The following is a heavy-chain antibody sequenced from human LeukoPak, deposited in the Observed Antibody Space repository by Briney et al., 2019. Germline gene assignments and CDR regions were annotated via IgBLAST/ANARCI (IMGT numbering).Heavy chain of an antibody. CDR1: GYTFTGYY. Sequence: ASVKVSCKASGYTFTGYYMHWVRQAPGQGLEWMGWINPNSGGTDYAQKFQGRVTMTRDTSISTAYMELSRLRSDDTAVYYCAREYSSSSANYYYYMDVWGKGTTVTASS. CDR3: AREYSSSSANYYYYMDV. J-gene: IGHJ6*03. D-gene: IGHD6-6*01. CDR2: INPNSGGT. V-gene: IGHV1-2*02.